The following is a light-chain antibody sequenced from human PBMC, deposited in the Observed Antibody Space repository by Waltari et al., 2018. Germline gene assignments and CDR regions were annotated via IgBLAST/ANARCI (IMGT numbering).Light chain of an antibody. CDR2: DVS. CDR1: SSDIGGYDY. Sequence: QSALTQPASVTGSPGQSITISCTGTSSDIGGYDYVSWYQQCPGTAPKLIISDVSDRPSGGSYRFSGSKSGSTASLTISGLQPGDEADYYCSSYTSDYTLIYGGGTRLTVL. V-gene: IGLV2-14*03. J-gene: IGLJ2*01. CDR3: SSYTSDYTLI.